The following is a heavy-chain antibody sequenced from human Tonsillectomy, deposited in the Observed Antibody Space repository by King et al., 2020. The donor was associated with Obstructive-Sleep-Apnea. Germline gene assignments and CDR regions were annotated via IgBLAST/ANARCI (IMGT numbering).Heavy chain of an antibody. CDR2: INPSGGRT. V-gene: IGHV1-46*01. CDR1: GYTFSSYY. CDR3: ARDPPFIDSSDIYAWGAFDI. J-gene: IGHJ3*02. D-gene: IGHD3-22*01. Sequence: QAQLVQSGAEVKKPGASAKVSCKASGYTFSSYYMHWVRQAPGQGLEWMGIINPSGGRTSYAQKFQGRVTMTRDTSTRTVYMELSSLRSEDTAVYFCARDPPFIDSSDIYAWGAFDIWGQGTMVTVSS.